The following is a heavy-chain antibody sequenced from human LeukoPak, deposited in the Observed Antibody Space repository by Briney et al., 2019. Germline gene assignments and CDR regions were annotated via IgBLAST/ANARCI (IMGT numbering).Heavy chain of an antibody. CDR1: GFTFSSYS. Sequence: GGSLRLSCAASGFTFSSYSMNWVRQAPGKGLEWVSFISSSRSYIYYADSVKGRFTISRDNAKNSLYLQMNSLRAEDAAVYYCARDRYNSYWGQGTLVIVSS. J-gene: IGHJ4*02. CDR3: ARDRYNSY. D-gene: IGHD1-14*01. V-gene: IGHV3-21*01. CDR2: ISSSRSYI.